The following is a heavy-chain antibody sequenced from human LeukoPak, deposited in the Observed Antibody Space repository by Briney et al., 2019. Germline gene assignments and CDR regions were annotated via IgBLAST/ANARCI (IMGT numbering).Heavy chain of an antibody. V-gene: IGHV4-59*01. D-gene: IGHD3-22*01. CDR1: GGSISSYY. J-gene: IGHJ4*02. CDR3: ARMDSGGYGYFDY. Sequence: SETLSLTCTVSGGSISSYYCNWFRQPPGKGLEWIGYIYYNGNTNFNPSLKSRVTISIDTSKNQFSLQLKSVTAADTAVYYCARMDSGGYGYFDYWGQGTLVTVSS. CDR2: IYYNGNT.